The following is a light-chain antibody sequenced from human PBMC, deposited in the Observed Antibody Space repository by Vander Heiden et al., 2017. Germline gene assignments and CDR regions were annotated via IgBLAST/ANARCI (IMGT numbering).Light chain of an antibody. CDR1: SSNIGAFYN. J-gene: IGLJ1*01. V-gene: IGLV1-40*01. CDR2: GNS. Sequence: QSVLTQPPSVSGAPGPGVTISCAGSSSNIGAFYNVQWYQQLPGTAPKLLIYGNSNRPSGVPDRLSGSRSGTSASLVITGLQAEDEADYYCQSYDSSLSAYVFGTGTKVTVL. CDR3: QSYDSSLSAYV.